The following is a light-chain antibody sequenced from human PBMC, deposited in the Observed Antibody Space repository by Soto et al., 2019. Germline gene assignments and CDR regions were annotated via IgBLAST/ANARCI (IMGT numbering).Light chain of an antibody. CDR2: GAS. CDR3: QQLNSYSIT. V-gene: IGKV3-15*01. J-gene: IGKJ5*01. Sequence: EIVMTQSPATLSVSPGERATLSCRASQSVSSNLAWYQQKPGQAPRLLIYGASTRATGIPARFSGSGSGTDFTLTISSLQPEDFATYYCQQLNSYSITFGQGTRLEI. CDR1: QSVSSN.